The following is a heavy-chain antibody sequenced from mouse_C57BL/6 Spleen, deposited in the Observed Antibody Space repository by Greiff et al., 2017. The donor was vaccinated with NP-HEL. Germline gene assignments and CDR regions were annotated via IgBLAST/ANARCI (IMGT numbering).Heavy chain of an antibody. D-gene: IGHD2-3*01. CDR2: INPSSGYT. CDR1: GYTFTSYT. J-gene: IGHJ2*01. V-gene: IGHV1-4*01. Sequence: QVQLKQSGAELVRPGASVKMSCKASGYTFTSYTMHWVKQRPGQGLEWIGYINPSSGYTKYNQKFKDKATLTADKSSSTAYMQLSSLTSEDSAVYYCARRRLLDYFDYWGQGTTLTVSS. CDR3: ARRRLLDYFDY.